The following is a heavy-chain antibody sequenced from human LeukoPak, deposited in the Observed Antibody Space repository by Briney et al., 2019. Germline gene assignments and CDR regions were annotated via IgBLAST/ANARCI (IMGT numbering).Heavy chain of an antibody. D-gene: IGHD1-26*01. CDR1: GFTVSSYA. CDR2: LGIAGDT. CDR3: ARQMQSHGNFDS. J-gene: IGHJ4*02. Sequence: GGSLRLSCAASGFTVSSYAMHWVRQPIGKGLEWVSALGIAGDTFYPGSVKGRFTISRENARNSLYLQMNSLRAEDTAMYYCARQMQSHGNFDSCGQGTLVTVSS. V-gene: IGHV3-13*01.